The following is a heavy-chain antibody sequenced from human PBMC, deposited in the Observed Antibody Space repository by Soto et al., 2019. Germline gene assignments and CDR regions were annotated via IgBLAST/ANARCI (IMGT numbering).Heavy chain of an antibody. CDR1: GGSISSSNW. D-gene: IGHD3-3*01. CDR3: ALQMRDFWSGYPLDY. CDR2: IYHSGST. J-gene: IGHJ4*02. Sequence: SETLSLICAVSGGSISSSNWWSWVRQPPGKGLEWIGEIYHSGSTNYNPSLKSRVTISVDKSKNQFSLKLSSVTAADTAVYYCALQMRDFWSGYPLDYWGQGTLVTVSS. V-gene: IGHV4-4*02.